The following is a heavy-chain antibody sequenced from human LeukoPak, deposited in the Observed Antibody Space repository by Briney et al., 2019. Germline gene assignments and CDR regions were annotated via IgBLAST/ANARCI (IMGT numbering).Heavy chain of an antibody. D-gene: IGHD3-10*01. CDR1: GFTFSSYG. CDR2: ISYDGSNK. Sequence: TGGSLRLSCAASGFTFSSYGMHWVRQAPGKGLEWVAVISYDGSNKYYADSVKGRFTISRDNSKNTLYLQMNSLRAEDTAVYYCAKGTHSGMAIGEPYFDYWGQGTLVTVSS. J-gene: IGHJ4*02. CDR3: AKGTHSGMAIGEPYFDY. V-gene: IGHV3-30*18.